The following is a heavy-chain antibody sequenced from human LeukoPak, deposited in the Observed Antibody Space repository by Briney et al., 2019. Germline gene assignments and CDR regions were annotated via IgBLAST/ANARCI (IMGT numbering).Heavy chain of an antibody. D-gene: IGHD2-15*01. Sequence: PSETLSLTCAVDGGSFSGYYWSWIRQPPGKGLEWIGEINHSGSTNYNPSLKSRVTISVDTSKNQFSLKLSSVTAADTAVYYCASCSGGSCYSSPFDYWGQGTLVTVSS. CDR3: ASCSGGSCYSSPFDY. V-gene: IGHV4-34*01. CDR1: GGSFSGYY. J-gene: IGHJ4*02. CDR2: INHSGST.